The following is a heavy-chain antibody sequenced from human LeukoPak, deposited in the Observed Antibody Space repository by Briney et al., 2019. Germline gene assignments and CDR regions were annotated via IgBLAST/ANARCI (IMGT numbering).Heavy chain of an antibody. J-gene: IGHJ3*02. Sequence: GGSLRLSCAASGFTFSDYYMSWIRQAPGKGLEWVSYISSSGSTIYYADPVKGRFTISRDNAKNSLYPQMNSLRAEDTAVYYCARREPSDRLRSFDWLSPFGAFDIWGQGTMVTVSS. CDR1: GFTFSDYY. D-gene: IGHD3-9*01. V-gene: IGHV3-11*01. CDR2: ISSSGSTI. CDR3: ARREPSDRLRSFDWLSPFGAFDI.